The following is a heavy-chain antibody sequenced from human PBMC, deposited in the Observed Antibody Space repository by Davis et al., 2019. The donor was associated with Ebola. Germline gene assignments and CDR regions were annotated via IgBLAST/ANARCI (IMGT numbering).Heavy chain of an antibody. D-gene: IGHD6-25*01. CDR3: ARVAAASRDY. V-gene: IGHV3-30-3*01. J-gene: IGHJ4*02. CDR1: GFTFSSYA. CDR2: ISYDGSNK. Sequence: GESLKISCAASGFTFSSYAMHWVRQAPGKGLEWVAVISYDGSNKYYADSVKGRFTISRDNSKNTLYLQMNSLSAEDTAVYYCARVAAASRDYWGQGTLVTVSS.